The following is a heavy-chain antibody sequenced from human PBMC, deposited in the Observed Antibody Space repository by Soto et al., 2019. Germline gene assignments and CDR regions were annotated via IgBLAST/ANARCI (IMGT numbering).Heavy chain of an antibody. V-gene: IGHV4-39*01. CDR3: ARQATGYYYGWFDP. J-gene: IGHJ5*02. CDR1: GGSISTYY. D-gene: IGHD3-22*01. CDR2: TFYSGGT. Sequence: PSETLSLTCTVSGGSISTYYWAWIRQSPGKGLEWIGTTFYSGGTFYTPSLKSRVTMSVDTSNNQFSLKLNSVTAADTAVYYCARQATGYYYGWFDPWGQGTLVTVSS.